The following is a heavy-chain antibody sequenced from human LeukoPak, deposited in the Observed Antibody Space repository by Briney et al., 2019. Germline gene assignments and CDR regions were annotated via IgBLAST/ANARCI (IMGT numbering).Heavy chain of an antibody. J-gene: IGHJ6*02. Sequence: PSETLSLTCTVSGGSISSSSYYWGWIRQPPGKGLEWIGSIYYSGSTYYNPSLKSRVTISVDTSKNQFSLKLSSVTAADTAVYYCAHTLRSSSSWYHYNYGMDVWGQGTTVTVSS. V-gene: IGHV4-39*01. CDR2: IYYSGST. CDR3: AHTLRSSSSWYHYNYGMDV. CDR1: GGSISSSSYY. D-gene: IGHD6-13*01.